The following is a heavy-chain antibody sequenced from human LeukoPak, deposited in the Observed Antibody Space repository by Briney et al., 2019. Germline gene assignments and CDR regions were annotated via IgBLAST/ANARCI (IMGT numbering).Heavy chain of an antibody. Sequence: PSETLSLTCTVSGCSISSNYWTGIRQSAGEGLEWIGRIYSSGSTNYNPSLKSRVTMSVDTSKKKLSLNLTSVTAEATAVYYCAREPTVGQGNWFDPWGQGTLVTVSS. D-gene: IGHD4-23*01. CDR3: AREPTVGQGNWFDP. J-gene: IGHJ5*02. V-gene: IGHV4-4*07. CDR1: GCSISSNY. CDR2: IYSSGST.